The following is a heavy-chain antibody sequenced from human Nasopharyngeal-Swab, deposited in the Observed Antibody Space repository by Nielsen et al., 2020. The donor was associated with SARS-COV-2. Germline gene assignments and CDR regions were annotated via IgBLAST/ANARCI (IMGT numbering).Heavy chain of an antibody. CDR2: ISSSSSYI. CDR3: ARDGLDYDFWSAYFMDV. J-gene: IGHJ6*02. D-gene: IGHD3-3*01. CDR1: GFTFNNYN. Sequence: GGSLRLSCAASGFTFNNYNFNWVRQAPGKGLEWVSSISSSSSYIYYADSVKSRFTISRDNAKNSLYLQMNSLRAEDTAVYYCARDGLDYDFWSAYFMDVWGQGTTATVSS. V-gene: IGHV3-21*01.